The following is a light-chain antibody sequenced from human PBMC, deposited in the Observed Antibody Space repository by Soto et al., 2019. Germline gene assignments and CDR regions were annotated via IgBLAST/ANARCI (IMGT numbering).Light chain of an antibody. Sequence: EIVLTQSPATLSLSPGERATLSCRASQSVSRYLAWYQQRPGQAPRLLIYDASNRATGIPARFSGSGSETDFTLTISSLEPEDSAVYYCQQRNNWPLTFDQGTKLEIK. V-gene: IGKV3-11*01. CDR1: QSVSRY. J-gene: IGKJ2*01. CDR2: DAS. CDR3: QQRNNWPLT.